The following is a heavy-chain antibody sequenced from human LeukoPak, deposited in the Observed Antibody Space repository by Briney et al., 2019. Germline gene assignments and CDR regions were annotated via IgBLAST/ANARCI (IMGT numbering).Heavy chain of an antibody. CDR3: ARDGALAY. CDR2: IYTSGCT. CDR1: GGSISSYY. J-gene: IGHJ4*02. V-gene: IGHV4-59*01. D-gene: IGHD3-16*01. Sequence: PSETLSLTCTVSGGSISSYYWSWIRQPPGKGLEWIGYIYTSGCTNYNPSLKSRVTISIDTSKSQFSLRLNSLTAADTAVYYCARDGALAYWGRGTLVTVSS.